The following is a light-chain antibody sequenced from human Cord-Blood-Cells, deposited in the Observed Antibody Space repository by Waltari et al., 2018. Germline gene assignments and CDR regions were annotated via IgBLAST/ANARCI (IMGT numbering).Light chain of an antibody. Sequence: QPVLTQSSSASASPGSSVKLTCTLSSGHSSYIIAWHQQQPGKAPRYLMKLEGSGSYNKGSGVPDRFSGSRSGADRYLTISNLQSEDEADYYCETWDSNIWVFGGGTKLTVL. CDR1: SGHSSYI. J-gene: IGLJ3*02. CDR3: ETWDSNIWV. CDR2: LEGSGSY. V-gene: IGLV4-60*03.